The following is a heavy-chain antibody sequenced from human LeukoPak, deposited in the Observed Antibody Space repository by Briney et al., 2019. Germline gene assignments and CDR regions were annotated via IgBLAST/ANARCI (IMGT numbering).Heavy chain of an antibody. CDR1: GFTFNSYN. Sequence: PGGSLRLSCAASGFTFNSYNMNWVRQAPGKGLEWVSSITSSSTYMYYADSVKGRFTISRDNAKNSLYLQMNSLRAEDTAVYYCARGKYYYELSEEDYWGQGTLVTVSS. J-gene: IGHJ4*02. CDR2: ITSSSTYM. V-gene: IGHV3-21*01. CDR3: ARGKYYYELSEEDY. D-gene: IGHD3-22*01.